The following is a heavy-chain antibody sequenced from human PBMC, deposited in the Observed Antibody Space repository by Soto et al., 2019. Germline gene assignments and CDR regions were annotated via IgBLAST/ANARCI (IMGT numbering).Heavy chain of an antibody. CDR2: IKQDGSEK. CDR1: GFTFSSYW. CDR3: ARDDPLNWYFDL. J-gene: IGHJ2*01. V-gene: IGHV3-7*01. Sequence: GGAPRLSSAASGFTFSSYWMSLGRPAPGKGLEWVANIKQDGSEKYYVDSVKGRFTISRDNAKNSLYLQMNSLRAEDTAVYYCARDDPLNWYFDLWGRGTLVTVSS.